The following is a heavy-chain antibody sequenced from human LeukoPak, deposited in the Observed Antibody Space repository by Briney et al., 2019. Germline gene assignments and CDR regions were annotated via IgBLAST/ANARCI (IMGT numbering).Heavy chain of an antibody. CDR3: ARLTPITMVRGVRYYFDY. J-gene: IGHJ4*02. Sequence: SETLSLTCAVYGGSFSSYYWSWIRQPPGKGLEWIGYIYYSGSTNYNPSLKSRVTISVDTSKNQFSLKLSSVTAADTAVYYCARLTPITMVRGVRYYFDYWGQGTLVTVSS. D-gene: IGHD3-10*01. V-gene: IGHV4-59*08. CDR1: GGSFSSYY. CDR2: IYYSGST.